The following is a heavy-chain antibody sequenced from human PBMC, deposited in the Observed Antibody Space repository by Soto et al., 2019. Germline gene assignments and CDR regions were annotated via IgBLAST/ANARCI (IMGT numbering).Heavy chain of an antibody. CDR1: GFSLSTSGVG. J-gene: IGHJ4*02. Sequence: ESGPTLVNPTQTLTLTCTFSGFSLSTSGVGVGWIRQPPGKALEWLGIIYWDDDKRYRPSLKSRLTITKDTSKNQLVLTMTNMDPVDTATYYCAHLPWKQLWPRAPVVYWGQGTPVTVS. CDR3: AHLPWKQLWPRAPVVY. D-gene: IGHD5-18*01. CDR2: IYWDDDK. V-gene: IGHV2-5*02.